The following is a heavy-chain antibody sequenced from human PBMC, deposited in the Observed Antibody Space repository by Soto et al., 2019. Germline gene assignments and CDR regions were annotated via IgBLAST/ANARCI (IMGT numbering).Heavy chain of an antibody. CDR1: GYTFTGYY. CDR3: AKGGAIVAAGTRVYLYNARDV. V-gene: IGHV1-2*02. Sequence: QVQLVQSGTEVKRPGDSVKVSCKASGYTFTGYYVHWVRQAPGQGLEWMGWINPNSGDTYLAQRFQGRVTMNRDTSIGTAYMELRGLTADDTAEYYCAKGGAIVAAGTRVYLYNARDVWGQGTTGTVSS. D-gene: IGHD1-26*01. CDR2: INPNSGDT. J-gene: IGHJ6*02.